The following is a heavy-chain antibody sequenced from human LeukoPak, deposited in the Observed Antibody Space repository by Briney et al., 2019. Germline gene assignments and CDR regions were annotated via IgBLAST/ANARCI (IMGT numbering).Heavy chain of an antibody. D-gene: IGHD3-16*01. V-gene: IGHV3-74*01. CDR2: ISSDGSNI. CDR1: GFTFSRYW. J-gene: IGHJ4*02. Sequence: PGGSLRLSCAASGFTFSRYWMHWVRQDPEKGLVWVSRISSDGSNIIYADSVKGRFTISRDNAKNTLYLEMNSLRVEDTAVYYCARDWGGYGPTSHDYWGQGPLVTVSS. CDR3: ARDWGGYGPTSHDY.